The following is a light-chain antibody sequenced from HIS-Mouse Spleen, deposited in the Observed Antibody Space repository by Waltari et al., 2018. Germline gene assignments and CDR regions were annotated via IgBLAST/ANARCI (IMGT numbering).Light chain of an antibody. V-gene: IGLV1-47*01. CDR3: AAWDDSLSGAV. CDR1: SSNIGSNY. J-gene: IGLJ3*02. CDR2: RNS. Sequence: QSVLTQPPSASGTPGQRVTISCPGSSSNIGSNYVYWYQQCPGTAPKLLMYRNSHRPSGVPDRFSGSKSGTSASLAISGLRSEDEADYYCAAWDDSLSGAVFGGGTKLTVL.